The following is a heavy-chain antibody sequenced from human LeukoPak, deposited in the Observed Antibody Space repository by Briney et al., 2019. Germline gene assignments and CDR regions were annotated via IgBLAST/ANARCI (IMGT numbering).Heavy chain of an antibody. CDR1: GYTFTSYG. Sequence: GASVKVSCKASGYTFTSYGISWVRQAPGQGLEWMGWISAYNGNTNYAQKLQGRVTMTTDTSTSTAYMELRSLRSDDTAVYYCAKTPIYCSGGSCYSPYYYGMDVWGQGTTVTVSS. J-gene: IGHJ6*02. CDR3: AKTPIYCSGGSCYSPYYYGMDV. CDR2: ISAYNGNT. V-gene: IGHV1-18*01. D-gene: IGHD2-15*01.